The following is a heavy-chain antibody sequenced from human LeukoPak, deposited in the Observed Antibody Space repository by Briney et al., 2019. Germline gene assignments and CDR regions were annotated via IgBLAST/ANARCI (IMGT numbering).Heavy chain of an antibody. V-gene: IGHV3-7*05. CDR1: GFIFSDSW. CDR2: IHQDAGEK. Sequence: PLGSPSVSCAASGFIFSDSWMTWVRQSPGKGLQWVASIHQDAGEKQYVASVRGRFTISRDNAKNSLYLQMNSLRVEDTAMYYCTTSKDHYSHHWGQGTVDTVSS. CDR3: TTSKDHYSHH. D-gene: IGHD2-15*01. J-gene: IGHJ1*01.